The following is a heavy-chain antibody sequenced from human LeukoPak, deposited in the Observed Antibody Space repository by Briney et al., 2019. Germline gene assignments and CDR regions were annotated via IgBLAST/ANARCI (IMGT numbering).Heavy chain of an antibody. CDR2: IWYDGSNK. CDR3: ARGRITMIVGTFDY. V-gene: IGHV3-33*01. CDR1: GFTFSSYG. J-gene: IGHJ4*02. D-gene: IGHD3-22*01. Sequence: GGSLRLSCAASGFTFSSYGMHWVRQAPGKGLEWVAVIWYDGSNKYYADSVKGRFTISRDNSKNTLYLQMNSLRAEDTAVYYCARGRITMIVGTFDYWGQGTLVTVSS.